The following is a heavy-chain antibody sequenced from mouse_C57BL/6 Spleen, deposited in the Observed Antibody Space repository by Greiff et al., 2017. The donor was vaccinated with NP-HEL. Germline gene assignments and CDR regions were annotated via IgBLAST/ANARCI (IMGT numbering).Heavy chain of an antibody. CDR1: GYAFSSYW. V-gene: IGHV1-80*01. J-gene: IGHJ4*01. CDR2: IYPGDGDT. D-gene: IGHD2-3*01. Sequence: LVESGAELVKPGASVKISCKASGYAFSSYWMNWVKQRPGKGLEWIGQIYPGDGDTNYNGKFKGKATLTADKSSSTAYMQLSSLTSEDAAVYFCARGDGLSSAMDYWGQGTSVTVSS. CDR3: ARGDGLSSAMDY.